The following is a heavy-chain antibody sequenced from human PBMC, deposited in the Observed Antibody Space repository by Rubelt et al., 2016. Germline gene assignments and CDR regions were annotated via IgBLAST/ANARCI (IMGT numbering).Heavy chain of an antibody. Sequence: QLQLQESGPELVKPSETLSLTCTVSGDSISSSSSYWGWIRQPPGKGLEWIGNIYYSGSTNYNPSLKSRVTISMDTSKYQSSLRLSAVTASDTAINCCARRPPDSPIAWGQRTLVTVSS. D-gene: IGHD3-22*01. V-gene: IGHV4-39*01. CDR3: ARRPPDSPIA. J-gene: IGHJ4*02. CDR1: GDSISSSSSY. CDR2: IYYSGST.